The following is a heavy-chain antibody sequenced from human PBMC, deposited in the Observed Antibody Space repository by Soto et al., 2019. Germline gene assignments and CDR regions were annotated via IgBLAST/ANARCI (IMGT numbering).Heavy chain of an antibody. D-gene: IGHD2-15*01. J-gene: IGHJ6*02. CDR2: ISAYNGNT. V-gene: IGHV1-18*04. CDR1: GYTFTSYG. Sequence: ASVKVSGKASGYTFTSYGISCVRQAPGQVLEWMGWISAYNGNTNYAQKLQGRVTMTTDTSTSTAYMELRSLRSDDTAVYYCARDSGGNSGGYYYGMDVWGQGTTVTVSS. CDR3: ARDSGGNSGGYYYGMDV.